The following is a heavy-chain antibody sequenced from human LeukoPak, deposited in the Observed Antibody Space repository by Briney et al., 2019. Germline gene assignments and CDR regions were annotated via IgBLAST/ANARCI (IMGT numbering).Heavy chain of an antibody. CDR1: GGSISSSSYY. CDR2: IYYSGSA. J-gene: IGHJ3*02. V-gene: IGHV4-39*07. CDR3: AREGAFDI. Sequence: SETLSLTCTVSGGSISSSSYYWGWIRQPPGKGLEWIGSIYYSGSAYYNPSLKSRVTISVDTSKNQFSLKLSSVTAADTAVYYCAREGAFDIWGQGTMVTVSS.